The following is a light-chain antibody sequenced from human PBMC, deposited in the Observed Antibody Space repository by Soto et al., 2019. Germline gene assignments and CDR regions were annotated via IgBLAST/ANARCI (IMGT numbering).Light chain of an antibody. CDR3: QQYNNWPGT. CDR2: DAS. J-gene: IGKJ2*02. Sequence: DIQMTQSPSTLSASVGDRVTISCRASQSIHRWLAWYQQKPGKAPKLLIYDASSLESGVPSRFSGSGSGTDLTLTISSLQPDDFAIYYCQQYNNWPGTSGQGTKLEIK. V-gene: IGKV1-5*01. CDR1: QSIHRW.